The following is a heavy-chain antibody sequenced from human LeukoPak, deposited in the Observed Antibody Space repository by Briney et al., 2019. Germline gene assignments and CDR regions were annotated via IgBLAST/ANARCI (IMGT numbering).Heavy chain of an antibody. CDR2: ILSDASSA. D-gene: IGHD2-2*01. V-gene: IGHV3-74*01. CDR3: ARVRITRANWFDP. J-gene: IGHJ5*02. Sequence: GGSLRLSCAASGFTFSSYWMLWVRQAPGKGLVWVSRILSDASSASYADSVKGRFTISRDIAKNTLYLQMNSLRAEDTAVYYCARVRITRANWFDPWGQGTLVTVSS. CDR1: GFTFSSYW.